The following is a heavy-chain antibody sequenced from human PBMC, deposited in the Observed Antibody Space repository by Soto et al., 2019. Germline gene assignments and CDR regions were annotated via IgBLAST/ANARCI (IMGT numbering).Heavy chain of an antibody. CDR3: ARGRGSGWYLRGLDY. CDR1: GGSFSGYY. Sequence: QVQLQQWGAGLLKPSETLSLTCAVYGGSFSGYYWSWIRQPPGKGLEWIGEINHSGSTNYNPSLKSRVTISVDTSKNQFSLKLSSVTAADTAVYYCARGRGSGWYLRGLDYWGQGTLVTVSS. J-gene: IGHJ4*02. D-gene: IGHD6-19*01. V-gene: IGHV4-34*01. CDR2: INHSGST.